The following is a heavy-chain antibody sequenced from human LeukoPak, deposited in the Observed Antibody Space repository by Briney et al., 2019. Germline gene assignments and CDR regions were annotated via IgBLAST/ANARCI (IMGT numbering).Heavy chain of an antibody. V-gene: IGHV6-1*01. CDR3: ARVVAAAGTDSYYFDY. D-gene: IGHD6-13*01. CDR1: GDSVSSNSAA. J-gene: IGHJ4*02. Sequence: SQTLSLTCAISGDSVSSNSAAWNWIRQSPSRGLEWLGRTYYRSKWYNDYAVSVKSRITINPDTSKNQFSLQLNSVTPEDTAVYYCARVVAAAGTDSYYFDYWGQGTLVTVSS. CDR2: TYYRSKWYN.